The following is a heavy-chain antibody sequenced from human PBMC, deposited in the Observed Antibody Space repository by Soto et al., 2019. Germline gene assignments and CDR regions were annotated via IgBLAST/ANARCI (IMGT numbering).Heavy chain of an antibody. Sequence: QVQLVESGGGVVQPGRSLRLSCAASGFTFSSYGMHWVRQAPGKGLEWVAVIWYDGSNKYYADSVKGRFTISRDNSKNTRYLQMNSLRAEDTAVYYCAAGVTIFAPHFDYWGQGTLVTVSS. CDR1: GFTFSSYG. D-gene: IGHD3-9*01. V-gene: IGHV3-33*01. CDR2: IWYDGSNK. J-gene: IGHJ4*02. CDR3: AAGVTIFAPHFDY.